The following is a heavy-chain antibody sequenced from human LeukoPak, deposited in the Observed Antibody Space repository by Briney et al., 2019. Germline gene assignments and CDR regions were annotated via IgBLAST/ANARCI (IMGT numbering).Heavy chain of an antibody. CDR1: GGSVSSGDYY. D-gene: IGHD1/OR15-1a*01. CDR3: ARAAQNWNNAPYFDF. V-gene: IGHV4-30-4*01. J-gene: IGHJ4*02. Sequence: SQTLSLTCTVSGGSVSSGDYYWSWIRQHPGKGLEWIGYIYYSGTTYDNPSLRSRLTISLDTSKNQFSLKLTSATAADTAVYYCARAAQNWNNAPYFDFWGQETLVTVPS. CDR2: IYYSGTT.